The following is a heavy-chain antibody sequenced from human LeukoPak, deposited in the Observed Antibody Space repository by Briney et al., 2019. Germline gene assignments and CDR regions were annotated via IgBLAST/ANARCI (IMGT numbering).Heavy chain of an antibody. CDR2: IKTDGSEK. CDR3: ATYSSLNRREFQY. J-gene: IGHJ1*01. CDR1: GFTFSAYW. V-gene: IGHV3-7*01. D-gene: IGHD3-22*01. Sequence: GGSLRLSCAASGFTFSAYWMGWVRRAPGKGLQWVANIKTDGSEKYYVDSVKGRFTISRDNAKNSLYLQMNSLRAEDTAVYYCATYSSLNRREFQYWGQGTLLTVPS.